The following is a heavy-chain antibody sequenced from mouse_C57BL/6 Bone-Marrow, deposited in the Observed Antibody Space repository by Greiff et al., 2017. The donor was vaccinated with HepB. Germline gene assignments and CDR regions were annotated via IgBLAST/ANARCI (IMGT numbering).Heavy chain of an antibody. D-gene: IGHD2-1*01. CDR1: GFTFSDYG. V-gene: IGHV5-17*01. Sequence: EVKLVESGGGLVKPGGSLKLSCAASGFTFSDYGMHWVRQAPEKGLEWVAYISSGSSTIYYADTVKGRFTISRDNAKNTLFLQMTSLRSEDTAMYYCAGIYYGNLAWFAYWGQGTLVTVSA. CDR3: AGIYYGNLAWFAY. J-gene: IGHJ3*01. CDR2: ISSGSSTI.